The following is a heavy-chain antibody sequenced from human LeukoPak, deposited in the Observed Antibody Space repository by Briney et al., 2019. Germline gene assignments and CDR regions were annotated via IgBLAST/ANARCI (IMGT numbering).Heavy chain of an antibody. CDR2: IFSGGST. J-gene: IGHJ4*02. V-gene: IGHV3-53*01. D-gene: IGHD3-10*01. CDR1: GFIVSTNY. Sequence: PGGSLRLSCAASGFIVSTNYMSWVRQAPGKGLEWVSVIFSGGSTYYADSVKGRFTISRDKSNNTLYLQMNSLRAEDTAVYYCARGPGKASFDYWGQGTLVTVSP. CDR3: ARGPGKASFDY.